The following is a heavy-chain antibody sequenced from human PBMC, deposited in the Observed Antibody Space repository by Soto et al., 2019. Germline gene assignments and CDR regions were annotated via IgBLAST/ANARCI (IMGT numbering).Heavy chain of an antibody. CDR2: IYHSGTT. CDR1: GGCIISDYW. Sequence: SETLSLTCAVSGGCIISDYWWNCVRQPPGKGLQWIGEIYHSGTTNYNPSLKSRVTISVDKSKNQFSLRLNSVTAADTAVYFCARGINYYDSGTYQDYFDYWGQGALVTVSS. CDR3: ARGINYYDSGTYQDYFDY. V-gene: IGHV4-4*02. D-gene: IGHD3-10*01. J-gene: IGHJ4*02.